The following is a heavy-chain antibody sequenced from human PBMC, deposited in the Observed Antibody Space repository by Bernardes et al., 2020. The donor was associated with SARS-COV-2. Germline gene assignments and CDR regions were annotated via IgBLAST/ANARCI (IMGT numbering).Heavy chain of an antibody. CDR3: AHRRSSGWYQYYFDY. V-gene: IGHV2-5*02. CDR2: IYWDDDK. Sequence: GTSPLKATLTLTLSCPFSGFSLNNGGVGVGWIRQPPGKALEWLALIYWDDDKRYSPSLKSRLTIAKDTSKNQVVLTMTNMDPVDTATYYCAHRRSSGWYQYYFDYWGQGTLVTVSS. D-gene: IGHD6-19*01. CDR1: GFSLNNGGVG. J-gene: IGHJ4*02.